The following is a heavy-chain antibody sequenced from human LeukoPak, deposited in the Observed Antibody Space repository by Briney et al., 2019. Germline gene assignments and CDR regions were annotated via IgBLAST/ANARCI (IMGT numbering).Heavy chain of an antibody. CDR3: ARDQGDYGDYCWSDP. J-gene: IGHJ5*02. V-gene: IGHV1-2*02. CDR1: GYTFTGYY. D-gene: IGHD4-17*01. CDR2: INPNSGGT. Sequence: ASVKVSCKASGYTFTGYYMHWVRQAPGQGLEWMGWINPNSGGTNYAQKFQGRVTMTRDTSISTAYMELSRLRSDDTAVYYCARDQGDYGDYCWSDPWGQGTLVTVSS.